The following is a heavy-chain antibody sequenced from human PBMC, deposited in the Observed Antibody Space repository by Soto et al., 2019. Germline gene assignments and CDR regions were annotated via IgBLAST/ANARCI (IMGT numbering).Heavy chain of an antibody. CDR3: AVSGSYFVPRALYGMDV. J-gene: IGHJ6*02. CDR2: INSDGSST. D-gene: IGHD1-26*01. V-gene: IGHV3-74*01. Sequence: GGSLRLSCAASGFTFSSYWMHWVRQAPGKGLVWVSRINSDGSSTSYADSVKGRFTISRDNAKNTLYLQMNSLRAEDTAVYYCAVSGSYFVPRALYGMDVWGQGTTVTVS. CDR1: GFTFSSYW.